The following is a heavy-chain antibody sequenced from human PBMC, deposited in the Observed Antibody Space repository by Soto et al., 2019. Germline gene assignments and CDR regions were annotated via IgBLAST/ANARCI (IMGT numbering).Heavy chain of an antibody. CDR2: MNPNSGNT. D-gene: IGHD2-15*01. CDR1: GYTFTSYD. Sequence: GASVKVSCKASGYTFTSYDINWVRQATGQGLEWMGWMNPNSGNTNYAQKFQGRVTMTRNTSISTAYMELSRLRSDDTAVYYCARDLGYCSGGSCYAAFDIWGQGTMVTVSS. V-gene: IGHV1-8*01. J-gene: IGHJ3*02. CDR3: ARDLGYCSGGSCYAAFDI.